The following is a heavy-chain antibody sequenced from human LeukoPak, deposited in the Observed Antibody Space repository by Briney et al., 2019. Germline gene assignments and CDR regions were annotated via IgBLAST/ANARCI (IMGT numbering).Heavy chain of an antibody. CDR1: GFTFSSYW. J-gene: IGHJ5*02. V-gene: IGHV3-74*01. Sequence: PGGSLRLSCAASGFTFSSYWMHWVRQAPGKGLVWVSRIDIDGSSTTYADSVKGRFTISRDNAKNTLYLQMNNLRAEDTAVYYCARDRPHNWFDPCGQGTLVTVSS. CDR2: IDIDGSST. CDR3: ARDRPHNWFDP.